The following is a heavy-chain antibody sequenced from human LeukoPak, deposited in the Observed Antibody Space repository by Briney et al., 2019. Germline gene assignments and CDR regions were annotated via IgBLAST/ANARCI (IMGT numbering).Heavy chain of an antibody. CDR3: ARASRNSSSSVGGFAFDI. D-gene: IGHD6-13*01. CDR1: GGSFSGYY. V-gene: IGHV4-34*01. CDR2: INHSGST. J-gene: IGHJ3*02. Sequence: SETLSLTCAVYGGSFSGYYRSWIRQPPGKGLEWIGEINHSGSTNYNPSLKSRVTISVDTSKNQFSLKLSSVTAADTAVYYCARASRNSSSSVGGFAFDIWGQGTMVTVSS.